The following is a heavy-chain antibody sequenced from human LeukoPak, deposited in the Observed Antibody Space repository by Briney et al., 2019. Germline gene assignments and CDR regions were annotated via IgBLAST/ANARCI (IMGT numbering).Heavy chain of an antibody. V-gene: IGHV1-46*01. Sequence: ASVKVSCKASGYTFTSYYMHWVRQAPGQGLEWMGIINPSGGSTSYAQKFQGRVTMTRDTSTSTVYMELSSLRSEDTAVYYCATALQNRYSSGWYSDYYYYYMDVWGKGTTVTVSS. D-gene: IGHD6-19*01. CDR3: ATALQNRYSSGWYSDYYYYYMDV. CDR1: GYTFTSYY. CDR2: INPSGGST. J-gene: IGHJ6*03.